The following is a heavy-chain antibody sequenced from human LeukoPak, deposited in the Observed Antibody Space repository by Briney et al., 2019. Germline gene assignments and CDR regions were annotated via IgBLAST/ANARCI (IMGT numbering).Heavy chain of an antibody. J-gene: IGHJ6*02. Sequence: GGSLRLSCAASGFTFSSYGMHWVRQAPGKGLEWVGFIRNTVYGGTIKYAAAVKGRFTISRDDSKSIAYLQMNSLQSEDTAVYFCSRSTWRYTMDVWGQGTTVTVSS. D-gene: IGHD5-24*01. CDR2: IRNTVYGGTI. CDR3: SRSTWRYTMDV. CDR1: GFTFSSYG. V-gene: IGHV3-49*04.